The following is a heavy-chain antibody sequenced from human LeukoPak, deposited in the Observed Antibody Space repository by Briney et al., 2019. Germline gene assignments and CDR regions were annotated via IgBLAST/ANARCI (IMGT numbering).Heavy chain of an antibody. V-gene: IGHV1-18*04. CDR2: ISAYNGNT. D-gene: IGHD5-18*01. CDR1: GYTFTGYY. Sequence: ASVKVSCKASGYTFTGYYMHWVRQAPGQGLEWMGWISAYNGNTNYAQKLQGRVTMTTDTSTSTAYMELRSLRSDDTAVYYCAREVDTAMVVDYWGQGTLVTVSS. CDR3: AREVDTAMVVDY. J-gene: IGHJ4*02.